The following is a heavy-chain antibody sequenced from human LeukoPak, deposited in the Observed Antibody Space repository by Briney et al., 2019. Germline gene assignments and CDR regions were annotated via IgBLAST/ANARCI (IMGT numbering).Heavy chain of an antibody. D-gene: IGHD4-23*01. CDR3: ARGASGGKGNRYYFDY. J-gene: IGHJ4*02. CDR1: GDSISSTNYY. Sequence: SSETLSLTCTVSGDSISSTNYYWGWIRQPPGKGLEWIGSIYYSGSTYYNPSLKSRVTISVDTSKNQFSLKLSSVTAADTAVYYCARGASGGKGNRYYFDYWGQGTLVTVSS. CDR2: IYYSGST. V-gene: IGHV4-39*07.